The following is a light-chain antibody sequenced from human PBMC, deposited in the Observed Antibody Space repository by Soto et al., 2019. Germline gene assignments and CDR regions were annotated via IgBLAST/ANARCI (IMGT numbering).Light chain of an antibody. J-gene: IGLJ2*01. V-gene: IGLV1-40*01. CDR1: SASVGTAYD. CDR3: QSYDSSLSGSVV. Sequence: QSVLTQPPSVSGAPGQRVTISCTGSSASVGTAYDVNWYQHLPGTAPKRLIYGSTHRPSGVPDRFSGSKSGTSASLAITGLQAEDAADYYCQSYDSSLSGSVVFGGGTKVTVL. CDR2: GST.